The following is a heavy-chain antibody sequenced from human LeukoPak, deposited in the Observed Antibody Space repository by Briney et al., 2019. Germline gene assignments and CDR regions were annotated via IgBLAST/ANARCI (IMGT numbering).Heavy chain of an antibody. CDR3: ARTTATFDY. CDR1: GGSISSYY. D-gene: IGHD4-11*01. J-gene: IGHJ4*02. V-gene: IGHV4-59*01. CDR2: IYYSGST. Sequence: SETLSLTCTVSGGSISSYYWSWIRQPPGKGLEWIGYIYYSGSTNYNPSLKSRVTISVDTSKKQFSLKLSSVTAADTAVYYCARTTATFDYWGQGTLVTVSS.